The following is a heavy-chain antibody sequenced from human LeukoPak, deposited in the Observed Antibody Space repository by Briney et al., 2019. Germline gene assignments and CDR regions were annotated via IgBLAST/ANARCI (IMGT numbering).Heavy chain of an antibody. CDR1: GYTFTGYY. Sequence: ASVKVSCNASGYTFTGYYMHWVRQAPGQGLEWMGWINPNSGGTNYAQKFQGRVTMTRDTSISTAYMELSRLRSDDTAVYYRARSHTMVRGVIMPGGYWGQGTLVTVSS. D-gene: IGHD3-10*01. J-gene: IGHJ4*02. V-gene: IGHV1-2*02. CDR3: ARSHTMVRGVIMPGGY. CDR2: INPNSGGT.